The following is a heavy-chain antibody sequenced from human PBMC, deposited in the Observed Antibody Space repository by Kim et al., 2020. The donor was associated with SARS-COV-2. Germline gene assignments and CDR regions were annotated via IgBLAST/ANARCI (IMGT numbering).Heavy chain of an antibody. V-gene: IGHV4-30-4*01. Sequence: SETLSLTCTVSNDSISSEDYYWSWIRQPPGKGLEWIGYIYYSGGTFYNPSLKSRLTISVDTSKNQFSLKLSSVTAADTAVYYCARVGGSSSSRGWFDPW. D-gene: IGHD6-13*01. CDR3: ARVGGSSSSRGWFDP. J-gene: IGHJ5*02. CDR2: IYYSGGT. CDR1: NDSISSEDYY.